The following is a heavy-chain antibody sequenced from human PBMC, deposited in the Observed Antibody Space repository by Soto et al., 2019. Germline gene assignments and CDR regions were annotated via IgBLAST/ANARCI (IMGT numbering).Heavy chain of an antibody. Sequence: QLQLQESGSGLVKPSQTLSLTCAVSGGSISSGGYSWSWIRQPPGQGLAWIGYIYHSGSTYYHPSLKSRVAISVDRSKNQFSLKLSYVTAADTAVYYCARGHPFGRWGQGTLVTVSS. CDR2: IYHSGST. V-gene: IGHV4-30-2*01. D-gene: IGHD3-3*01. CDR3: ARGHPFGR. J-gene: IGHJ4*02. CDR1: GGSISSGGYS.